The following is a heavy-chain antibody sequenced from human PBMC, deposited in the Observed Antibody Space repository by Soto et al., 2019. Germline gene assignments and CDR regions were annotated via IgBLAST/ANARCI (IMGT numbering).Heavy chain of an antibody. CDR1: GGSISSYY. CDR3: ARRTVTTIYYYAMDV. Sequence: SETLSLTCTVSGGSISSYYWTWIRQPPGKGLEWIGYIYYSGSTYYNPSLKSRVTISVDTSKNQFSLRLNSVTAADTAVYYCARRTVTTIYYYAMDVWGQGTTVTVS. D-gene: IGHD4-17*01. V-gene: IGHV4-59*01. J-gene: IGHJ6*02. CDR2: IYYSGST.